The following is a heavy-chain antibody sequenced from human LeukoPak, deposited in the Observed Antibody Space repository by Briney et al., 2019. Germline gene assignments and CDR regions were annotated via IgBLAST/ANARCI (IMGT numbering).Heavy chain of an antibody. CDR1: GGSISSYY. J-gene: IGHJ2*01. V-gene: IGHV4-59*08. Sequence: SETLSLTRTVSGGSISSYYWSWIRQPPGKGLEWIGYIYYSGSTNYNPSLKSRVTISVDTSKNQFSLKLSSVTAADTAVYYCARRVVTAHWYFDLWGRGTLVTVSS. D-gene: IGHD2-21*02. CDR3: ARRVVTAHWYFDL. CDR2: IYYSGST.